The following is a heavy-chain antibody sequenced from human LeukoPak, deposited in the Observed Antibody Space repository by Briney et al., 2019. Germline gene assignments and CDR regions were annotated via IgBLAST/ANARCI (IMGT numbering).Heavy chain of an antibody. D-gene: IGHD3-16*01. CDR2: ISYDGSNK. Sequence: GGSLRLSCAASGFTFSSYAMHWVRQAPGKGLEWVAVISYDGSNKYYADSVKGRFTISRDNSKNTLYLQMNSLRAEDTAVYYCARDLRGRHFDYWGQGTLVTVSS. V-gene: IGHV3-30-3*01. CDR3: ARDLRGRHFDY. J-gene: IGHJ4*02. CDR1: GFTFSSYA.